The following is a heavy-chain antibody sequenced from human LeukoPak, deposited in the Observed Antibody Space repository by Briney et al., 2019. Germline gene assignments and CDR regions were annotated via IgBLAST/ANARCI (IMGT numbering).Heavy chain of an antibody. CDR2: IASDGRST. J-gene: IGHJ6*02. Sequence: TGGSLRLSCAASGFTFSSYWMNWVRHAPGKGLVWVSRIASDGRSTTYADAVKGRFSISRDNAKNTLYLQMNSLRVEDTAVYYCARGGGDYYDSSGYGYYYYGMDVWGQGTTVTVSS. CDR1: GFTFSSYW. V-gene: IGHV3-74*01. CDR3: ARGGGDYYDSSGYGYYYYGMDV. D-gene: IGHD3-22*01.